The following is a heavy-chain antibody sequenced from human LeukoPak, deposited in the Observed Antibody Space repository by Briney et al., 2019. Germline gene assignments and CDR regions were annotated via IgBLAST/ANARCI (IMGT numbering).Heavy chain of an antibody. CDR1: GFTFSSYA. D-gene: IGHD6-13*01. J-gene: IGHJ6*02. CDR3: AREIVGSSWAGLSSSHYGMDV. V-gene: IGHV3-33*08. CDR2: IWYDGSNK. Sequence: GGSLRLSCAASGFTFSSYAMSWVRQAPGKGLEWVAVIWYDGSNKYYADSVKGRFTISRDNSKNTLYLQMNSLRAEDTAVYYCAREIVGSSWAGLSSSHYGMDVWGQGTTVTVSS.